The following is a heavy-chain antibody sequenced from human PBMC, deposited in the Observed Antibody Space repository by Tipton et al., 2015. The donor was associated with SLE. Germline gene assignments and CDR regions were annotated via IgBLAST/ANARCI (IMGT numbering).Heavy chain of an antibody. CDR3: ARDRQSAVSGLLDF. D-gene: IGHD6-19*01. V-gene: IGHV3-66*02. CDR2: IFSDGTT. J-gene: IGHJ4*02. CDR1: GFLVSNNY. Sequence: SLRLSCAASGFLVSNNYMTWVRHAPGKGLEWISVIFSDGTTYYADSVKGRFTISRDNSRNTLYLQMNSLRTEDTALYHCARDRQSAVSGLLDFWGQGTQVTVSS.